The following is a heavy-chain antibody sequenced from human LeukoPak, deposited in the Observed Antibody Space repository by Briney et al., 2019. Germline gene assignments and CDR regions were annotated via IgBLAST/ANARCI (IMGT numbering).Heavy chain of an antibody. J-gene: IGHJ4*02. CDR3: ARGAKVGATFDY. CDR2: FNPYSGAT. V-gene: IGHV1-2*02. Sequence: ASVKVSCKASGYTFTDYRMHWVRQAPGQGLQWMGVFNPYSGATNYARNFQGRVTMTLDTSITTAYMELIRLRVDDTAIYFCARGAKVGATFDYWGQGTLLTVSS. CDR1: GYTFTDYR. D-gene: IGHD1-26*01.